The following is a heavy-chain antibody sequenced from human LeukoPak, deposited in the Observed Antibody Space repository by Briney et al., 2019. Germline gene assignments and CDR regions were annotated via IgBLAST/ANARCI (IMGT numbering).Heavy chain of an antibody. CDR3: ARVREGLGCGEIDAFDI. V-gene: IGHV4-59*01. CDR2: IYYSGST. CDR1: GGSISSYY. Sequence: PSETLSLTCTASGGSISSYYWSWIRQPPGKGLEWIGYIYYSGSTNYNPSLKSRVTISVDTSKNQFSLKLSSVTAADTAVYYCARVREGLGCGEIDAFDIWGQGTMVTVSS. J-gene: IGHJ3*02. D-gene: IGHD4-17*01.